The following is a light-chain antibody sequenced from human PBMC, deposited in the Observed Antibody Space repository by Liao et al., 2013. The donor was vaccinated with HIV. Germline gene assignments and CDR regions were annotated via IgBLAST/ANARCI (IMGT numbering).Light chain of an antibody. CDR2: FDS. V-gene: IGLV3-21*02. Sequence: YVLTQPPSVAVAPGQTAGITCGAYNIGSKPVNWYQQKTGQAPVLVVFFDSGRPSGIPERFSGFNSGNTATLTISRVEAGDEADYYCQVWDSGSNSYVFGTGTKVTVL. CDR3: QVWDSGSNSYV. CDR1: NIGSKP. J-gene: IGLJ1*01.